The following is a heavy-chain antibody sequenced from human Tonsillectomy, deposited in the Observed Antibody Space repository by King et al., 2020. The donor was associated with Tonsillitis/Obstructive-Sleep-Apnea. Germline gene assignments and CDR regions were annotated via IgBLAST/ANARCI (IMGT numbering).Heavy chain of an antibody. CDR1: GYSFTSYW. Sequence: VQLVESGAEVKKPGESLRISCKGSGYSFTSYWITWVRQMPGKGLEWMGRIDPSDSYTNYSPSFQGHVTISIDKSISTAYLQWSSLKASDTAMYYCARQIGGYYDSSGDYWGQGTLVTVSS. J-gene: IGHJ4*02. CDR3: ARQIGGYYDSSGDY. D-gene: IGHD3-22*01. V-gene: IGHV5-10-1*03. CDR2: IDPSDSYT.